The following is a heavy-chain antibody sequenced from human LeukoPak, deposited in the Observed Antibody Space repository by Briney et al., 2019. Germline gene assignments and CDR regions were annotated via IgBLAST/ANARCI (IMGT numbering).Heavy chain of an antibody. CDR1: GFTVSSNY. CDR2: IGSSGNNI. V-gene: IGHV3-48*01. D-gene: IGHD3-3*01. J-gene: IGHJ4*02. CDR3: ARVGLRFLEWLGAGDQRGFDY. Sequence: GGSLRLSCATSGFTVSSNYMSWVRQAPGKGLEWVSFIGSSGNNIYYADTVKGRFTVSRDNAKNSLYLRMNSLSAEDTAVYYCARVGLRFLEWLGAGDQRGFDYWGQGTLVTVSS.